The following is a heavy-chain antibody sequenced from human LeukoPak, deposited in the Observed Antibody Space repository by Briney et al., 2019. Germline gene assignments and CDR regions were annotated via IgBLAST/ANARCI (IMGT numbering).Heavy chain of an antibody. CDR1: GGSISSYY. Sequence: YPSETLCLTCTVSGGSISSYYWSWIRQPPGKGLEWIGYIYYSGSTNYNPSLKSRVTISVDTSKNQFSLKLSSVTAADTAVYYCARVKRIQLWSYYFDYWGQGTLVTVSS. J-gene: IGHJ4*02. V-gene: IGHV4-59*01. D-gene: IGHD5-18*01. CDR2: IYYSGST. CDR3: ARVKRIQLWSYYFDY.